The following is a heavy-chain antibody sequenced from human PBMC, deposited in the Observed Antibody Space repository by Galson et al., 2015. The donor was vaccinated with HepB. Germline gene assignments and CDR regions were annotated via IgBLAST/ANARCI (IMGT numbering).Heavy chain of an antibody. J-gene: IGHJ4*02. D-gene: IGHD3-10*01. Sequence: SLRLSCAASGFTFSSYAMSWVRQAPGKGLEWVSAISGSGGSTYYADSVKGRFTISRDNSKNTLYLQMNSLRAEDTAVYYCAKDQDPLWFGVVSYFDYWGQGTLVTVSS. V-gene: IGHV3-23*01. CDR3: AKDQDPLWFGVVSYFDY. CDR2: ISGSGGST. CDR1: GFTFSSYA.